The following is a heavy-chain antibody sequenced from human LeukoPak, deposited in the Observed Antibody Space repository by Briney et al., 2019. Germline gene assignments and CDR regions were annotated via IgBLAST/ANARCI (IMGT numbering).Heavy chain of an antibody. CDR2: IYYSGST. V-gene: IGHV4-30-4*01. J-gene: IGHJ4*02. Sequence: SSETLSLTCTVSGGSISSGDYYWSWIRQPPGKGLEWIGYIYYSGSTYYNPSLKSRVTISVDTSKNQFSLKLSSVTAADTAVYYCARVSLGGSYYSPGYYFDYWGQGTLVTVSS. D-gene: IGHD1-26*01. CDR3: ARVSLGGSYYSPGYYFDY. CDR1: GGSISSGDYY.